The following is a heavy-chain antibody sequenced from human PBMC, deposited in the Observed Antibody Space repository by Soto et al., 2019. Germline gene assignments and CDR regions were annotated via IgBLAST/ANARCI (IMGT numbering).Heavy chain of an antibody. Sequence: SETLSLTCAVSGCSISSGYYWGWIRQPPGKGLEWIGSIYHSGSTYYNPSLKSRVTISVDTSKNQFSLKLSSVTAADTAVYYCARVERLQGGSYGMDVWGQGTTVTVSS. CDR2: IYHSGST. D-gene: IGHD1-1*01. CDR3: ARVERLQGGSYGMDV. V-gene: IGHV4-38-2*01. J-gene: IGHJ6*02. CDR1: GCSISSGYY.